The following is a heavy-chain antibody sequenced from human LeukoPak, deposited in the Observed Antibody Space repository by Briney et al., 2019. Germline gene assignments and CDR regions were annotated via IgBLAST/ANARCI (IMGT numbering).Heavy chain of an antibody. D-gene: IGHD4-17*01. Sequence: PGGSLRLSCAASGFTFSNYAMSWARQAPGKGLEWVSAISGSRCSTYYAASVQGRCTISSGNFKNTLYLQMNSLSAEDTAGDLCAKDLYNGDYPNYYYGMDVWGQGTTVTVSS. V-gene: IGHV3-23*01. CDR2: ISGSRCST. J-gene: IGHJ6*02. CDR3: AKDLYNGDYPNYYYGMDV. CDR1: GFTFSNYA.